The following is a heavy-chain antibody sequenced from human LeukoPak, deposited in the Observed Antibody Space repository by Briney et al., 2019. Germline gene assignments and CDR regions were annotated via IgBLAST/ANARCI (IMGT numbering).Heavy chain of an antibody. J-gene: IGHJ4*02. Sequence: GGSLRLSCAASGFTVSSSYMSWVRQAPGKGLEWVSVIYSGGSTYYADSVKGRFTISRDNSRNTLYLQMNSLRAEDTAVYYCARDRGGESYYVYWGQGTLVTVSS. D-gene: IGHD3-10*01. CDR2: IYSGGST. CDR3: ARDRGGESYYVY. CDR1: GFTVSSSY. V-gene: IGHV3-66*01.